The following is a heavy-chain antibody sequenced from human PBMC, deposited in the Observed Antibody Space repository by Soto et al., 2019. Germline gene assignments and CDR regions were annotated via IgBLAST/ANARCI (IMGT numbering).Heavy chain of an antibody. Sequence: ASVKVSCKASGYTFTSYGISWVRQAPGQGLEWMGWISAYNGNTNYAQKLQGRVTMTTDTSTSTAYMELRSLRSDDTAAYYCARDDQLGGWFDPWGQGTLVTVSS. J-gene: IGHJ5*02. CDR3: ARDDQLGGWFDP. V-gene: IGHV1-18*04. CDR1: GYTFTSYG. D-gene: IGHD6-13*01. CDR2: ISAYNGNT.